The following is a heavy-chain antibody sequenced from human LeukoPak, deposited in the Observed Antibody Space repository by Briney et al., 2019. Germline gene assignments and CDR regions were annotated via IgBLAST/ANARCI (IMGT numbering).Heavy chain of an antibody. V-gene: IGHV3-7*04. Sequence: GGSLRLSCVVSGFTFSSDWMTWVRQAPGKGLEWVANIKQDGSKKSYVDSVKGRFTISRDNAKNSLYLQMNSLRAEDTAIYYCTRVGYIDEGIDYWGQGTLVTVSS. J-gene: IGHJ4*02. CDR2: IKQDGSKK. CDR3: TRVGYIDEGIDY. CDR1: GFTFSSDW. D-gene: IGHD5-24*01.